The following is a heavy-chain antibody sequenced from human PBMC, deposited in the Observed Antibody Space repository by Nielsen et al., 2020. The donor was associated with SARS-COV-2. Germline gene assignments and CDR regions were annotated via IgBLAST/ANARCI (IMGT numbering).Heavy chain of an antibody. J-gene: IGHJ6*02. D-gene: IGHD2-2*01. Sequence: WVRQAPGQGLEWMGWMNPNSGNTGYAQKFQGRVTMTRNTSISTAYMELSSLRSEDTAVYYCARRVVPAAGHYYYYGMDVWGQGTTVTVSS. CDR2: MNPNSGNT. V-gene: IGHV1-8*01. CDR3: ARRVVPAAGHYYYYGMDV.